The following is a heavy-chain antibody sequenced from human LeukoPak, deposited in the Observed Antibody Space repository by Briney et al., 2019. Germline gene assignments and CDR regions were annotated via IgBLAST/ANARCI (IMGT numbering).Heavy chain of an antibody. Sequence: PGGSLRLSCAASGFTFSSYAMSWVRQAPGKGLEWVSAISGSGGSTYYADPVKGRFTISRDNSKNTLYLEMNSLRAENTAVYYCAKAMNGGPSPFDYWGQGTLVTVSS. CDR2: ISGSGGST. CDR1: GFTFSSYA. V-gene: IGHV3-23*01. CDR3: AKAMNGGPSPFDY. D-gene: IGHD1-1*01. J-gene: IGHJ4*02.